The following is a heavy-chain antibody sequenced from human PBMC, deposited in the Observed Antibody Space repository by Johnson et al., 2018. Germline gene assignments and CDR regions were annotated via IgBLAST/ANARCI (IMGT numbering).Heavy chain of an antibody. V-gene: IGHV3-43D*03. D-gene: IGHD3-10*01. Sequence: VQLVESGGDVAQPGGSLRLSCAVSGFVFDDYAMHWVRQAPGKGLEWISMISWNGGATYYADSVKGRFTVSRDSSKNSVFLQMNSLGTGDTALYYCAKDRSYYMDVWGKGTTVTVSS. CDR1: GFVFDDYA. J-gene: IGHJ6*03. CDR3: AKDRSYYMDV. CDR2: ISWNGGAT.